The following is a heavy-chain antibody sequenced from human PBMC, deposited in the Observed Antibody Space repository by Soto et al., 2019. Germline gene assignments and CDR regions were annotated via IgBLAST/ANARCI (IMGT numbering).Heavy chain of an antibody. J-gene: IGHJ6*02. V-gene: IGHV3-30*03. CDR1: GFTFRDYG. Sequence: GGSLRLSCAASGFTFRDYGMHWVRQAPGKGLEWVAVILYGGTTEYYADSVRGRFTISRDNSKATLFLQLSSLRPDDTALYYCARGGTYGLDVWGQGTAVTVSS. CDR2: ILYGGTTE. D-gene: IGHD5-12*01. CDR3: ARGGTYGLDV.